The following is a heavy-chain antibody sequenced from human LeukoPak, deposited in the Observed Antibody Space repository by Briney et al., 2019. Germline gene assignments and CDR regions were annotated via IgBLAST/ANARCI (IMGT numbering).Heavy chain of an antibody. CDR3: ARDGDFWSGYYMGWFDS. V-gene: IGHV3-48*03. CDR1: GFTFSSYA. CDR2: ISGSGSTI. D-gene: IGHD3-3*01. Sequence: PGRSLRLSCAASGFTFSSYAMHWVRQAPGKGLEWVSYISGSGSTIYYADSVKGRFTISRDNAKNSLYLQMNSLRAEDTAVYYCARDGDFWSGYYMGWFDSWGQGTLVTVSS. J-gene: IGHJ5*01.